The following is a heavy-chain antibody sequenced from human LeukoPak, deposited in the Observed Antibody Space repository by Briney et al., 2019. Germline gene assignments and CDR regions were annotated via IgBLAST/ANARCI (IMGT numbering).Heavy chain of an antibody. CDR3: ARYSGTSAN. V-gene: IGHV4-59*01. D-gene: IGHD1-26*01. Sequence: SETLSLTCTVSGGSISSYYWSWIRQPPGKGLEWIGYIYYSENTNYNPSLKSRVTISVDTSKNRFSLKLSSVTAADTAVYYCARYSGTSANWGQGTLVTVSS. J-gene: IGHJ4*02. CDR2: IYYSENT. CDR1: GGSISSYY.